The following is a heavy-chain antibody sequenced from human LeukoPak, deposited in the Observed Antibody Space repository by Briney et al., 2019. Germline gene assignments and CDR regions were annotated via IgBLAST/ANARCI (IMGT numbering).Heavy chain of an antibody. J-gene: IGHJ4*02. D-gene: IGHD1-26*01. Sequence: TSVKVSCKASGYTFTGYYMHWVRQAPGQGLEWMGWINPNSGGTNYAQKFQGWVTMTRDTSISTAYMELSRLRSDDTAVYYCAREAGGSDTYYLDYWGQGVLVTVSS. CDR2: INPNSGGT. CDR3: AREAGGSDTYYLDY. V-gene: IGHV1-2*04. CDR1: GYTFTGYY.